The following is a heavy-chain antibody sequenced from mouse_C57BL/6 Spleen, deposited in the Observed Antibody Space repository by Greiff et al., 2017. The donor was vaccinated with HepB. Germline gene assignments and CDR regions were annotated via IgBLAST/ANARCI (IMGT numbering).Heavy chain of an antibody. D-gene: IGHD2-4*01. V-gene: IGHV1-55*01. Sequence: QVQLQQSGAELVKPGASVKMSCKASGYTFTSYWITWVKQRPGQGLEWIGDIYPGSGSTNYNEKFKSKATLTVDTSSSTAYMQLSSLTSEDSAVYYCATSPSDYDRYFDVWGTGTTVTVSS. CDR2: IYPGSGST. J-gene: IGHJ1*03. CDR3: ATSPSDYDRYFDV. CDR1: GYTFTSYW.